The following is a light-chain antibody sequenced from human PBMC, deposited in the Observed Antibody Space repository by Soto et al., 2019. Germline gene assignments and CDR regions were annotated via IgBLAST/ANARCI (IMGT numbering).Light chain of an antibody. CDR2: AAF. CDR1: QGISNY. J-gene: IGKJ1*01. CDR3: QKYNSGPRS. V-gene: IGKV1-27*01. Sequence: DIQMTQSPSSLSASVGDRVTITCRASQGISNYLAWYQQKPGKVPKLLIYAAFTLQAGVPSRFSGCGSVTDFTFTISSLQPEDVATYYCQKYNSGPRSFGQGTQVEIK.